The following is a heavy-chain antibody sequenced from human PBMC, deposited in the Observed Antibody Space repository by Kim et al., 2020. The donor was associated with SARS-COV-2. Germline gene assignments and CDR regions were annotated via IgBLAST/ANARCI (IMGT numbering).Heavy chain of an antibody. D-gene: IGHD1-1*01. J-gene: IGHJ6*02. CDR3: AKLDRGNGDYYAMDA. Sequence: GESLKISCKGSEDIFTTYWIGWVRQMPGKGLEWMGIIHPGDSDTKYSPSFQGQVTISADKSINTAYLQWSSLKASDTAMYYCAKLDRGNGDYYAMDAWGQGTTVTVSS. CDR2: IHPGDSDT. V-gene: IGHV5-51*01. CDR1: EDIFTTYW.